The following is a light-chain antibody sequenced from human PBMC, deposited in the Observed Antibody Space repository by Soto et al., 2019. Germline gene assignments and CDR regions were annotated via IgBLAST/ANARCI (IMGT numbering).Light chain of an antibody. J-gene: IGKJ1*01. V-gene: IGKV1-39*01. CDR2: TAS. Sequence: DIQFTQSPSTLSASVGDRVTVTCRASQRIDSYLAWYQQKPGKAPKLLIYTASTLQSGVPSRFSGSGSGTDFTLTISSLQPEDVATYYCQQCYSALVAFGQGTKVDIK. CDR3: QQCYSALVA. CDR1: QRIDSY.